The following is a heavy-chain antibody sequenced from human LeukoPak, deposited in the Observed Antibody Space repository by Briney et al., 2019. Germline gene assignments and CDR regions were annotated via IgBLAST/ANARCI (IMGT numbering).Heavy chain of an antibody. CDR2: ISSSSGYI. CDR1: GFTFSSHS. Sequence: GGSLRLSCAASGFTFSSHSMNWVRQAPGKGLEWVSSISSSSGYIYYADSVKGRFTISRDNAKNSLYLQMNSLRAEDTAVYYCARDPEGATTGASDYWGQGTLVTVSS. J-gene: IGHJ4*02. V-gene: IGHV3-21*01. D-gene: IGHD1-26*01. CDR3: ARDPEGATTGASDY.